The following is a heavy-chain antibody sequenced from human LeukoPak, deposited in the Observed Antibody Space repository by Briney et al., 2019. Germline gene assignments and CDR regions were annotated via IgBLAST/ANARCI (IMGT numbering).Heavy chain of an antibody. CDR1: GFIFSTYN. J-gene: IGHJ3*02. CDR2: ISGSSSHI. D-gene: IGHD3-10*01. Sequence: GGSLRLSCAASGFIFSTYNMNWVRQAPGKGLEWVSFISGSSSHIFYADSVKGRFTISRDNAKNSLYLQMNSLRAEDTAVYYCAGEVVRGVTMDAFDIWGHGTMVTVSS. CDR3: AGEVVRGVTMDAFDI. V-gene: IGHV3-21*01.